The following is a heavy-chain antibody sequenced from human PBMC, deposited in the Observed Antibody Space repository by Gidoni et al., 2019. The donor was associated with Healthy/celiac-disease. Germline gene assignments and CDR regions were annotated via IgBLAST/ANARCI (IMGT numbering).Heavy chain of an antibody. CDR3: ARLSPMTTVVISAFDI. Sequence: QLQLQESGPGLVKPSETLSLTCTVSGGSISSSSYYWGWIRQPTGKGLEWIGSIYYSGSTYYNPYLKSRVTISVDTSKNQFSLKLSSVTAADTAVYYCARLSPMTTVVISAFDIWGQGTMVTVSS. V-gene: IGHV4-39*01. CDR2: IYYSGST. D-gene: IGHD4-17*01. J-gene: IGHJ3*02. CDR1: GGSISSSSYY.